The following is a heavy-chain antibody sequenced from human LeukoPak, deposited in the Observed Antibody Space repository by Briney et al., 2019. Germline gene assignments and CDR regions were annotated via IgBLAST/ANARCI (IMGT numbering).Heavy chain of an antibody. J-gene: IGHJ4*02. Sequence: GGSLRLSCAASGFDFGAYEMNWVRQTPGKGLEWVAYFAGSDTTTYYADSVKGRFIISRDNARNSLYLQMNSLRAEDTALYYCTTLGYHLDSWGQGTLVTVSS. CDR3: TTLGYHLDS. V-gene: IGHV3-48*03. CDR1: GFDFGAYE. CDR2: FAGSDTTT. D-gene: IGHD3-22*01.